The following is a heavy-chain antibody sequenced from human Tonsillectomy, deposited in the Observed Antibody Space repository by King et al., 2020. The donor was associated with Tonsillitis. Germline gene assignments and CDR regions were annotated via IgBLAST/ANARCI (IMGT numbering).Heavy chain of an antibody. Sequence: QLQESGPGLVKPSETLSLTCAVSGYSISRGYYWGWIRQPPGKGLEWIGSIYHSGSTYYKPSLRSRVTISVDTSRNQFSLKLNSVTAADTAVYYCARELGATETDAFAIWGQGTMVTVSA. D-gene: IGHD1-26*01. CDR3: ARELGATETDAFAI. CDR2: IYHSGST. CDR1: GYSISRGYY. V-gene: IGHV4-38-2*02. J-gene: IGHJ3*02.